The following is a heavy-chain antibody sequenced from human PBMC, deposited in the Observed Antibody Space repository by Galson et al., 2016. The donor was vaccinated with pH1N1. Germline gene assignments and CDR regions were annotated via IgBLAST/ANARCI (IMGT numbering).Heavy chain of an antibody. D-gene: IGHD1-26*01. CDR2: IDPSNGGT. J-gene: IGHJ4*02. CDR1: GYTFTTSY. Sequence: SVKVSCKASGYTFTTSYIHWVRQAPGGGPEWMGVIDPSNGGTTYAQKFQARVTMTRDTSTSTVYLDLSRLRSEDTSVFYCTRDLGRRREFWGQGTLVTVSS. CDR3: TRDLGRRREF. V-gene: IGHV1-46*01.